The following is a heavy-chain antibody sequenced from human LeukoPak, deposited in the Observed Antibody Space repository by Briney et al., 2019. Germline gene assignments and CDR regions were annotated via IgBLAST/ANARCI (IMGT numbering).Heavy chain of an antibody. CDR1: GFTFSSYW. D-gene: IGHD7-27*01. Sequence: PGGSLRLSCAASGFTFSSYWMHWVRHVPGKGLVWVSRINPDGSITNYADSVKGRFTISRDNANNMLYLLMNSLRVDDTAVYYCVRALLGTSDYWGQGTLVTVSS. J-gene: IGHJ4*02. CDR2: INPDGSIT. CDR3: VRALLGTSDY. V-gene: IGHV3-74*01.